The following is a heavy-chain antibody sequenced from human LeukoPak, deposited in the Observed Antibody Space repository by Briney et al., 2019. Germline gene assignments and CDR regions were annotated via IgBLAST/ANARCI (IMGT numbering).Heavy chain of an antibody. CDR1: GGSISSSSYY. Sequence: ASETLSLTCTVSGGSISSSSYYWGWIRQPPGKGLEWIGSIYYSGSTYYNPSLKSRVTISVDTYKNQFSLKLSSVTAADTAVYYCARHNLGGRNLDYWGQGTLVTVSS. J-gene: IGHJ4*02. CDR3: ARHNLGGRNLDY. D-gene: IGHD4-23*01. V-gene: IGHV4-39*01. CDR2: IYYSGST.